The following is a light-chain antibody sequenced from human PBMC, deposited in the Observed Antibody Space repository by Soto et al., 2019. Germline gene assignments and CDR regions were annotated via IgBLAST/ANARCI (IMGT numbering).Light chain of an antibody. CDR3: QQYNSYPST. Sequence: DIQMTQSPSTLSASVGDRVTITCRASQSISSWLAWYQQKPGKAPKLLIYDASSLESGVPSRFISRGGGTQFSHTITSLQHDDFATYYCQQYNSYPSTFGPGTKVEIK. CDR1: QSISSW. V-gene: IGKV1-5*01. CDR2: DAS. J-gene: IGKJ1*01.